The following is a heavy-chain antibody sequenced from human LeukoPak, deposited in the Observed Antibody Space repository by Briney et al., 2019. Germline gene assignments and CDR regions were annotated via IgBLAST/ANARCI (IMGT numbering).Heavy chain of an antibody. CDR2: IYSGGST. CDR3: AKMVTGFPNWFDP. Sequence: GGSLRLSCAASGFTVSSNYMSWVRQAPGKGLEWVSVIYSGGSTYYADSVKGRFTISRDNSVNTLYLQMSSLRAEDMAIYYCAKMVTGFPNWFDPWGQGTLVTVSS. CDR1: GFTVSSNY. J-gene: IGHJ5*02. V-gene: IGHV3-66*01. D-gene: IGHD1-1*01.